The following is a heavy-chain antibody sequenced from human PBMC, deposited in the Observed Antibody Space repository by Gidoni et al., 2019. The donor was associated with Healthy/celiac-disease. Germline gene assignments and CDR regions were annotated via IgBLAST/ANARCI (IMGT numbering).Heavy chain of an antibody. D-gene: IGHD6-19*01. CDR2: ISGSDGST. J-gene: IGHJ4*02. V-gene: IGHV3-23*01. Sequence: EVQLLESGGGLVQPGGSLRLSCAASGFTFSSYAMSWVRQAPGKGLEWVSTISGSDGSTYYADSVKGRFTISRDNSKNTLYRQMNSLRAEDTAVYYCARGSGWLGYWGQGTLVTVSS. CDR1: GFTFSSYA. CDR3: ARGSGWLGY.